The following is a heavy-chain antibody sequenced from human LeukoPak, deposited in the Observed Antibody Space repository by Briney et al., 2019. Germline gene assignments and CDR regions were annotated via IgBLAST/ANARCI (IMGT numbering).Heavy chain of an antibody. CDR3: ARGLIVVVVADTSQWFDP. V-gene: IGHV4-39*07. J-gene: IGHJ5*02. CDR2: VYYNGNR. Sequence: PSETLSLTCSVSGDSINSGDYYWGWIRQPPGKGLEWIGSVYYNGNRYYKPSLKSRVTMSIDTSKNQFSLKLSSVTAADTAVYSCARGLIVVVVADTSQWFDPWGQGTLVTVSS. CDR1: GDSINSGDYY. D-gene: IGHD2-15*01.